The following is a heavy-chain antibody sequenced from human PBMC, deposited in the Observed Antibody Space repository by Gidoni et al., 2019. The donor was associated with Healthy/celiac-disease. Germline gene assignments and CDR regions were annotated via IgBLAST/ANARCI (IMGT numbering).Heavy chain of an antibody. CDR2: ISAYNCNT. D-gene: IGHD6-13*01. J-gene: IGHJ5*02. V-gene: IGHV1-18*01. CDR3: ARDVRIAAPPLTCFDP. Sequence: QGQLVQSGAEVKKPGASVKVSCKASGYTFTSCGLSWVRQAPGQGLEWMGWISAYNCNTNYAQKLQGRVTMTTDTSTSTAYMELRCLSSDDTAVYYCARDVRIAAPPLTCFDPWGQGTLVTVSS. CDR1: GYTFTSCG.